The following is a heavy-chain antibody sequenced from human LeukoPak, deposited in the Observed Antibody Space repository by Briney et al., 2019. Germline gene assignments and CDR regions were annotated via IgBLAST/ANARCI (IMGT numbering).Heavy chain of an antibody. CDR2: INPNSGGT. Sequence: ASVKVSCKASGYTFTGYYMHWVRQAPGQGLVCMGWINPNSGGTNYAQKFQGRVTMTRDTSISTAYMELSRLRSDDTAVYYCARLPRMRGYCSGGSCHDAFDIWGQGTMVTVSS. CDR3: ARLPRMRGYCSGGSCHDAFDI. CDR1: GYTFTGYY. J-gene: IGHJ3*02. D-gene: IGHD2-15*01. V-gene: IGHV1-2*02.